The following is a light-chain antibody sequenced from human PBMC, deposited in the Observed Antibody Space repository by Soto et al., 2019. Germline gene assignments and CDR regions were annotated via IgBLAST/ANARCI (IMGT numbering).Light chain of an antibody. J-gene: IGKJ1*01. Sequence: EIVMTQSPVTLSVSPGERVTLXXRASERVRRNLAWYQQKPGQAPRLLIYGASNRASGMPDRFSGSGSGTDFTLTISRLEPEDFAVYYCQQYGSSGTFGQGTKVDI. CDR1: ERVRRN. CDR3: QQYGSSGT. CDR2: GAS. V-gene: IGKV3-20*01.